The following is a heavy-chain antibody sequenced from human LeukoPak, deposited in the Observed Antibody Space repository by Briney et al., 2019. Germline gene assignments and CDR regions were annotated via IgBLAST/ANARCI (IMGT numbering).Heavy chain of an antibody. D-gene: IGHD3-10*01. CDR2: IYYSGST. V-gene: IGHV4-59*01. J-gene: IGHJ4*02. Sequence: PSETLSLTCTVSGGSISSYLWSWIRQPPGKGLEWIGYIYYSGSTNYNPSLKSRVTISVDASKNQFSLKLSSVTAADTAVYYCARDRYGSGSYIDYWGQGTLVTVSS. CDR3: ARDRYGSGSYIDY. CDR1: GGSISSYL.